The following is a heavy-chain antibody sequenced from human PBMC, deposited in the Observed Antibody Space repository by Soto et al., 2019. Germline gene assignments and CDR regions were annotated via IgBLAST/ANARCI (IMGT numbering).Heavy chain of an antibody. CDR3: AHYLDSSGYYYHDY. CDR1: GFSLSTSGVG. D-gene: IGHD3-22*01. Sequence: QITLKASAPTLVKPTQPLTLTCTFSGFSLSTSGVGVGWIRQPPGKALEWLALLYWNDDKRCSPSLKSRLNITKDTSKNQVVLTMTIMDPVDTDTYYGAHYLDSSGYYYHDYWGQGTLVTVSS. J-gene: IGHJ4*02. CDR2: LYWNDDK. V-gene: IGHV2-5*01.